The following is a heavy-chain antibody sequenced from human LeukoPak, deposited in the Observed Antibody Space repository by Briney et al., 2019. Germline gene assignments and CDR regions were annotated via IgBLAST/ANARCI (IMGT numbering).Heavy chain of an antibody. D-gene: IGHD6-13*01. Sequence: ASVKVSCKASGYTFTSYYMHWVRQAPGQGLEWMGIINPSGGSTSYAQKFQGRVTMTRDMSTSTVYMELSSLRSEDTAVYYCARVFPYIAAAGDNWFDPWGQGTLVTVSS. CDR2: INPSGGST. V-gene: IGHV1-46*01. CDR1: GYTFTSYY. J-gene: IGHJ5*02. CDR3: ARVFPYIAAAGDNWFDP.